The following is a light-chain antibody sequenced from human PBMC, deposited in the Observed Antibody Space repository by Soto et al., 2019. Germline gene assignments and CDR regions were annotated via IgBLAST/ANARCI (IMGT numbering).Light chain of an antibody. CDR3: QHFNSYYT. Sequence: DIQMTQSPSTLSASVGDRVTITCRASQSISSWLAWYQQKPGKAPKLLIYTASRLESGVPSRFSGSGSGKEFTLTISSLQPDDFATYYCQHFNSYYTFGQGTKLEIK. J-gene: IGKJ2*01. CDR1: QSISSW. V-gene: IGKV1-5*03. CDR2: TAS.